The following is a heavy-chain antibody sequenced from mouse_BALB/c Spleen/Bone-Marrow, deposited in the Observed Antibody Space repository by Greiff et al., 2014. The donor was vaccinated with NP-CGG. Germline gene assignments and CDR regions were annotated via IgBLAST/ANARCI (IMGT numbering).Heavy chain of an antibody. CDR2: IDPANVNT. Sequence: VQLQQPGAELVKPGASVKLSCTASDFNIKDAYMHWVKQRPEQGLEWIGRIDPANVNTKYDTKFQGKATITADTSSNTAYLLPRSLTSEDTAVYYCAVYYYGRSSFAYWGQGTLVTVSA. D-gene: IGHD1-1*01. V-gene: IGHV14-3*02. J-gene: IGHJ3*01. CDR1: DFNIKDAY. CDR3: AVYYYGRSSFAY.